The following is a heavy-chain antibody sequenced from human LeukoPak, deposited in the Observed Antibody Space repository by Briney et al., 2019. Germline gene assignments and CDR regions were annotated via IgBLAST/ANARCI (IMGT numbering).Heavy chain of an antibody. V-gene: IGHV3-23*01. CDR1: GFTFSSYA. D-gene: IGHD4-17*01. J-gene: IGHJ4*02. CDR3: AKALYGDYGRFDY. Sequence: PGGSLRLSCAASGFTFSSYAMSWVRQAPGKGPEWVSAISGSGGSTYFADSVKGRFTISRDNSKNTLYLQMNSLRAEDTAVYYCAKALYGDYGRFDYWGQGTLVTVSS. CDR2: ISGSGGST.